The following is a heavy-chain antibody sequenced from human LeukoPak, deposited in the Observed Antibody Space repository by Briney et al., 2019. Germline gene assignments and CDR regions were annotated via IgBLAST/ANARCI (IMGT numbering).Heavy chain of an antibody. CDR2: IYHSGST. Sequence: PSETLSLTCTVSGGSISSGSYYWSWIRQPPGKGLEWIGYIYHSGSTYYNPSLKSRVTISVDTSRNQFSLKLTSMTAADTAIYYCAREGGYGDYIHASDVWGQGTMVTVSS. J-gene: IGHJ3*01. CDR3: AREGGYGDYIHASDV. D-gene: IGHD4-17*01. CDR1: GGSISSGSYY. V-gene: IGHV4-30-2*01.